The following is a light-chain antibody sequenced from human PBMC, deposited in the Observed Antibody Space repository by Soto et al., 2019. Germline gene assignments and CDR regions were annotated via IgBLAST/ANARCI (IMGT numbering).Light chain of an antibody. CDR2: AAS. J-gene: IGKJ1*01. V-gene: IGKV3-20*01. CDR3: KQYDGSST. Sequence: EVVLRQSPGTLSLSPGERSTLSCRASQSVRSTHLAWYQQKPGQVPRLLIYAASSRATGIPDRFSGSGSGTDFTLTISRLEPEDFAVYYCKQYDGSSTCGQGTKGDIK. CDR1: QSVRSTH.